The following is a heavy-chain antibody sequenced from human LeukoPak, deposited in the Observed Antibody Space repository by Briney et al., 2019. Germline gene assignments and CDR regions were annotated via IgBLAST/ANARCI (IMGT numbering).Heavy chain of an antibody. CDR2: IKSKTDGGTT. CDR3: TTDPDLTVYYYDSSGYYVGRP. Sequence: GGSLRLSCAASGFTFSNAWMSWVRRAPGKGLEWVGRIKSKTDGGTTDYAAPVKGRFTISRDDSKSTLYLQMNSLKTEDTAVYYCTTDPDLTVYYYDSSGYYVGRPWGQGTLVTVSS. J-gene: IGHJ5*02. V-gene: IGHV3-15*01. CDR1: GFTFSNAW. D-gene: IGHD3-22*01.